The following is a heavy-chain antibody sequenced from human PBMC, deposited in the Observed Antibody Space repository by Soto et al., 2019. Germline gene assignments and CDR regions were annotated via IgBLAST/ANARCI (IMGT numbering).Heavy chain of an antibody. CDR3: ARGRYGDY. Sequence: QVHLVQSGAEVKKPGASVKVSCKGSGYTFTSYGITWVRQAPGHGLVWMGWISAHNGNTDYAQKLQGRVTVTRDTSTSTAYMELRSLRSDDTAVYYCARGRYGDYWGQGALVTVS. J-gene: IGHJ4*02. CDR2: ISAHNGNT. V-gene: IGHV1-18*01. CDR1: GYTFTSYG. D-gene: IGHD1-1*01.